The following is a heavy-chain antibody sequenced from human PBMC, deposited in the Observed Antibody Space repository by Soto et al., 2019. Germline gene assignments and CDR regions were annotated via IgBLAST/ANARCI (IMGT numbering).Heavy chain of an antibody. CDR2: IIHSEST. D-gene: IGHD3-10*01. Sequence: SETLSLTCAVYGGSFSAYYWSWVRQPPGKGLEWIGEIIHSESTKYNPSLKSRVTISVDTSKNQFSLKLSSVTAADTAVYYCARVCYYGSGSYYSKRYYYYYGMDVWGQGTTVTVSS. CDR3: ARVCYYGSGSYYSKRYYYYYGMDV. J-gene: IGHJ6*02. CDR1: GGSFSAYY. V-gene: IGHV4-34*12.